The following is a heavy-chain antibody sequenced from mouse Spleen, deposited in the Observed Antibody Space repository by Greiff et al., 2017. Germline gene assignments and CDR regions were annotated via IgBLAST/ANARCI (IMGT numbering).Heavy chain of an antibody. J-gene: IGHJ2*01. CDR2: ISYDGSN. Sequence: ESGPGLVKPSQSLSLTCSVTGYSITSGYYWNWIRQFPGNKLEWMGYISYDGSNNYNPSLKNRISITRDTSKNQFFLKLNSVTTEDTATYYCARRDWDAIDYWGQGTTLTVSS. V-gene: IGHV3-6*01. D-gene: IGHD4-1*01. CDR3: ARRDWDAIDY. CDR1: GYSITSGYY.